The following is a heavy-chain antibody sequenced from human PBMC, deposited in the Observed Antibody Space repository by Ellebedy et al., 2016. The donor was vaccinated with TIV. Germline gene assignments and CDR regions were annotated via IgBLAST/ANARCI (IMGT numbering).Heavy chain of an antibody. CDR2: ISSSGSTI. CDR3: ARDIHYYDSSGYYFWFDP. CDR1: GFTFSSYE. Sequence: GESLKISCAASGFTFSSYEMNWVRQAPGKGLEWVSYISSSGSTIYYADYLKGQFTISRDNAKNSLYLQMNSLRAEDTAVYYCARDIHYYDSSGYYFWFDPWGQGTLVTVSS. V-gene: IGHV3-48*03. J-gene: IGHJ5*02. D-gene: IGHD3-22*01.